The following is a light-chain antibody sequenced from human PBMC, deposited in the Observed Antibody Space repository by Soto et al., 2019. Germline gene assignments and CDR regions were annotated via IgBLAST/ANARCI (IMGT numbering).Light chain of an antibody. Sequence: QSALTQPASVSGSPGQSITISCTGTSSDVGSYNLVSWYQQHPDKAPKLMIYEDTKRPSGVSNRFSGSKSGSTASLTLSGLQAEDEADYYCCSYAGSTSLLFGGGTKLTVL. CDR2: EDT. V-gene: IGLV2-23*02. CDR3: CSYAGSTSLL. J-gene: IGLJ2*01. CDR1: SSDVGSYNL.